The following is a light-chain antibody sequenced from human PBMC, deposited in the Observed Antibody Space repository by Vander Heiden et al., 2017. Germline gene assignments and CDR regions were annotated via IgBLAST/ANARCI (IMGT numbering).Light chain of an antibody. J-gene: IGKJ2*01. Sequence: DVVMTQSPLSLPVTLGQPASISCSSTQSLVSSDGDTNLQWFQQRPGQSPRRLIYKVSIRDSGVPDRFSDSGSGTDFTLKISRVEAEDVGVYYCRQGTHWPHTFGQWTKLEIK. CDR3: RQGTHWPHT. V-gene: IGKV2-30*01. CDR2: KVS. CDR1: QSLVSSDGDTN.